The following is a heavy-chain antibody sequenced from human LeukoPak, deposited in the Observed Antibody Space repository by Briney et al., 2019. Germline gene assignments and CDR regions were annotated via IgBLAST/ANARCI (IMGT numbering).Heavy chain of an antibody. Sequence: PGGSLRLSCAASGFTVSSNYMSWVRQAPGKGLEWVSVIYSDGSTYYADSVKGRFTVTRDNYKNTLYLQMNSLRAEDTAVYYCARDLRSGWYYFDFWGQGTLVTVSS. CDR2: IYSDGST. CDR1: GFTVSSNY. D-gene: IGHD6-19*01. V-gene: IGHV3-53*01. J-gene: IGHJ4*02. CDR3: ARDLRSGWYYFDF.